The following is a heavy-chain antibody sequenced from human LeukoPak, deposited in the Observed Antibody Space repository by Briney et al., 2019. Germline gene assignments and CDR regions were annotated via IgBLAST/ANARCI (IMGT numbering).Heavy chain of an antibody. CDR2: ISAYTGNA. Sequence: ASVKVSCKASGYTLTNNGITWVRQAPGQGLEWMGWISAYTGNANYAQKLQGRVTMTTDTSTSTAYMELRSLRSDDTAVYYCAGYCYGYDAFDIWGQGTMVTVSS. V-gene: IGHV1-18*01. CDR3: AGYCYGYDAFDI. D-gene: IGHD5-18*01. J-gene: IGHJ3*02. CDR1: GYTLTNNG.